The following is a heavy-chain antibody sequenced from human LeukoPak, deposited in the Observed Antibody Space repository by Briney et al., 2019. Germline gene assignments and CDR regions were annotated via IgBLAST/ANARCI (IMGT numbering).Heavy chain of an antibody. V-gene: IGHV3-23*01. Sequence: GGSLILSCPASAFTCTSYAMSWVRQAPGKGLEWVSAISGSGGRTYYADSVEGRFTISRDNSKNTLYLQMNSPRAEDTAVYYCAKFSGPVAGTPPFDYWGQGTLVTVSS. D-gene: IGHD6-19*01. CDR1: AFTCTSYA. CDR2: ISGSGGRT. CDR3: AKFSGPVAGTPPFDY. J-gene: IGHJ4*02.